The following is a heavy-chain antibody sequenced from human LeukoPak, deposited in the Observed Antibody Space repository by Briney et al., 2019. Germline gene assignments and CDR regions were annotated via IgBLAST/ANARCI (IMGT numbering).Heavy chain of an antibody. Sequence: PWETLSLTCTVSGGSISSTSIYYWGWIRQPPGKGLEWIGSVYSTGSTTGSTYYNPSLKSRVTISADTSKNQFSLKLNSVTAADTAVYYCARLSAMAHDAFDIWGQGTMVTVSS. CDR3: ARLSAMAHDAFDI. D-gene: IGHD2-2*01. CDR2: VYSTGSTTGST. J-gene: IGHJ3*02. CDR1: GGSISSTSIYY. V-gene: IGHV4-39*01.